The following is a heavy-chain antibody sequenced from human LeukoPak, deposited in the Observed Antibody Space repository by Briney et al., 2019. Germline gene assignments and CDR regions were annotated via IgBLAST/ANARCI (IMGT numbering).Heavy chain of an antibody. Sequence: PGGSLRLSCMASGFNFSSYDMHWVRQAAGDRLEWVSSIHTDDDTYYQDYGKGRFTISRENAKNLLYLQMNSLGAGDTAVYYCASVRYTRPSSSSRLYGLDIWGQETMVTVTS. CDR2: IHTDDDT. CDR1: GFNFSSYD. V-gene: IGHV3-13*04. CDR3: ASVRYTRPSSSSRLYGLDI. J-gene: IGHJ3*02. D-gene: IGHD6-6*01.